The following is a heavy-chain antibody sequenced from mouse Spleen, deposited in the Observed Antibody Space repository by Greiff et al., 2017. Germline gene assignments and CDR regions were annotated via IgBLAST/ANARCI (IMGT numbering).Heavy chain of an antibody. V-gene: IGHV1-4*01. D-gene: IGHD1-1*01. Sequence: QVQLQQSGAELARPGASVKMSCKASGYTFTSYTMHWVKQRPGQGLEWIGYINPSSGYTKYNQKFKDKATLTADKSSSTAYMQLSSLTSEDSAVYYCVYYYDGPFAYWGQGTLVTVSA. CDR3: VYYYDGPFAY. J-gene: IGHJ3*01. CDR2: INPSSGYT. CDR1: GYTFTSYT.